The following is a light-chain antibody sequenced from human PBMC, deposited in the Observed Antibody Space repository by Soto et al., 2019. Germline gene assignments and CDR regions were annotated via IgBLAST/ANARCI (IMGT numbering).Light chain of an antibody. J-gene: IGKJ4*01. Sequence: EIVMTQSPATLSVSPGERATLSCRASQSIRSTLAWYQQKPGQAPRLLIYGASTRATGIPARFSGSGSGTEFTLTISSLQSEDFAVYYCQQYIRWPLTFGGGTKVEIK. V-gene: IGKV3-15*01. CDR3: QQYIRWPLT. CDR1: QSIRST. CDR2: GAS.